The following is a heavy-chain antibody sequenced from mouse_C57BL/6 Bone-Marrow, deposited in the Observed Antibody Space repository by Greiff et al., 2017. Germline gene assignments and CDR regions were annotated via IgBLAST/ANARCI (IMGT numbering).Heavy chain of an antibody. Sequence: EVQLQESGGDLVKPGGSLKLSCAASGFTFSSYGMSWVRQTPDKRLEWVATISSGGSYTYYPDSVKGRFTISRDNAKNTLYLQMSSLKSEDTAMYYCARPNYYYGSSDLGYWGQGTTLTVSS. D-gene: IGHD1-1*01. CDR2: ISSGGSYT. CDR3: ARPNYYYGSSDLGY. V-gene: IGHV5-6*01. CDR1: GFTFSSYG. J-gene: IGHJ2*01.